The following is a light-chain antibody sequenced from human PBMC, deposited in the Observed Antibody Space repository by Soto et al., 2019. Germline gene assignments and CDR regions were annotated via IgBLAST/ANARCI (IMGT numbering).Light chain of an antibody. Sequence: QSALTQPASVSGSPGQSITISCTGTSSDVGSYNLVSWYQQHPGKALKLMIYEVSKRPSGVSNRFSGSKSGNTASLTISGLQAEDEADYYCCSYAGSSTSVFGGGTKLTVL. CDR3: CSYAGSSTSV. J-gene: IGLJ2*01. CDR1: SSDVGSYNL. V-gene: IGLV2-23*02. CDR2: EVS.